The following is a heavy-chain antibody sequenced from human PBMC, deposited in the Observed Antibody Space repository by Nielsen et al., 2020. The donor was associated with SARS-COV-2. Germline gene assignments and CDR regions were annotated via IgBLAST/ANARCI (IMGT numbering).Heavy chain of an antibody. CDR1: GFTFDDYA. Sequence: SLKISCAASGFTFDDYAMHWVRQAPGKGLEWVSGISWNSGSIGYADSVKGRFTISRDNAKNSLYLQMNSLRAEDTALYYCAKGLVRLNGMDVWGQGTTVTVSS. J-gene: IGHJ6*02. V-gene: IGHV3-9*01. CDR3: AKGLVRLNGMDV. CDR2: ISWNSGSI. D-gene: IGHD2-21*01.